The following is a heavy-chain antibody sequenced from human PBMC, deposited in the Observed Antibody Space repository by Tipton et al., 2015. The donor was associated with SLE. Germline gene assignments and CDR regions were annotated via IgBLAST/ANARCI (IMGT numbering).Heavy chain of an antibody. V-gene: IGHV4-59*01. CDR1: GGSISSYY. Sequence: TLSLTCTVSGGSISSYYWSWIRQPPGKGLEWIGYIYYSGSTNYNPSLKSRVTISVDTSKNQFSLKLSSVTAADTAVYYCARVWGGDVSSPGLACDIGGQGTMVPVSS. J-gene: IGHJ3*02. CDR3: ARVWGGDVSSPGLACDI. CDR2: IYYSGST. D-gene: IGHD3-16*01.